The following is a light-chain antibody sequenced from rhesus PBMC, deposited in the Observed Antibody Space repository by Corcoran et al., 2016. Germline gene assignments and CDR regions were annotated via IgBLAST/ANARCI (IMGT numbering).Light chain of an antibody. CDR2: KAS. V-gene: IGKV1-74*01. CDR1: ESVYTY. Sequence: DIQMTQSPSSLSASVGDRVTITCRASESVYTYLNWYQQKPGKAPNLLIYKASSWQSGVPSRFSGSGSGTDYTLTISSLQSEDVATYYWQHNYGDTFSFGPGTKLDIK. CDR3: QHNYGDTFS. J-gene: IGKJ3*01.